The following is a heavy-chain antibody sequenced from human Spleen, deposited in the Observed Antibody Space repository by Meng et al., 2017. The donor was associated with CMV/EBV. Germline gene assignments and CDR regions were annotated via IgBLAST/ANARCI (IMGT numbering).Heavy chain of an antibody. V-gene: IGHV3-48*04. D-gene: IGHD5-18*01. CDR1: GFTFSSYS. Sequence: GESLKISCAASGFTFSSYSMNWVRQAPGKGLEWVSYISSSSSTMYYADSVKGRFTISRDNAKNSLYLQMNSLRVEDTAVYYCARGYSYGPYAYYYGMDVWGQGTTVTVSS. CDR2: ISSSSSTM. J-gene: IGHJ6*02. CDR3: ARGYSYGPYAYYYGMDV.